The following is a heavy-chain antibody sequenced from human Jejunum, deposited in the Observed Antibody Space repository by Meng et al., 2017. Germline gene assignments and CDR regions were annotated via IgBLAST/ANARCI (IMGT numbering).Heavy chain of an antibody. CDR2: IYPSRLST. D-gene: IGHD3-22*01. Sequence: QVPVVQSGAQLKKPRASVKVSCNASRDTFTSYSMHWVRQAPGQGLEWVGIIYPSRLSTTFAQKFHARLTITRDTSTSTVYMELNFLRPEDTAVYYFSIDNDSGGYLELDYWGQGTLVTVSS. CDR3: SIDNDSGGYLELDY. CDR1: RDTFTSYS. V-gene: IGHV1-46*01. J-gene: IGHJ4*02.